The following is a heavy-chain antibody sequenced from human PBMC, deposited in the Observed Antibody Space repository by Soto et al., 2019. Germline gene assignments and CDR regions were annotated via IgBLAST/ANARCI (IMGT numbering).Heavy chain of an antibody. CDR3: ARGIRGHYAFDV. CDR1: LITFSSYW. D-gene: IGHD5-12*01. CDR2: VKTDGST. J-gene: IGHJ3*01. Sequence: EVQLEESGGDLVQPVGSLRLSCAASLITFSSYWMHWVRQAPGKGLVWVSRVKTDGSTYYADSVKGRFTIFRDNAKNTLYLQMNSLTVEDTAVYYCARGIRGHYAFDVWGQGTMVTVSS. V-gene: IGHV3-74*02.